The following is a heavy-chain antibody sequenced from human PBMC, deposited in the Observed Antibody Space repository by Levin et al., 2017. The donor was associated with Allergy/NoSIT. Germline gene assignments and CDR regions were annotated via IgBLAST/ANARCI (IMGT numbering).Heavy chain of an antibody. Sequence: GGSLRLSCKGSGSSFTSYWIGWVRQMPGNGLEWMGIIYPGDSDTRYSPSFQGQVTISADKSISTAYLQWSSLKASDTAMYYCARGGYGSGSYGVYYYYYYMDVWGKGTTVTVSS. J-gene: IGHJ6*03. CDR2: IYPGDSDT. CDR3: ARGGYGSGSYGVYYYYYYMDV. CDR1: GSSFTSYW. V-gene: IGHV5-51*01. D-gene: IGHD3-10*01.